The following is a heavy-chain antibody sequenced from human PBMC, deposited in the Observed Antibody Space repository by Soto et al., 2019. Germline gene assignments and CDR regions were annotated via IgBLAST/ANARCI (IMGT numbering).Heavy chain of an antibody. Sequence: QLHLVQSGAVVKKPGASVTVSCSASGYPVTAYYMHWVRQAPGRGLEWMGGINPATGAAKYTQTFQGRVPMTRDTAKSTVFMEPSGLTSEDTAVFYWARGGGVGVAGSAAFDMWGQGTLVTVSS. CDR2: INPATGAA. CDR1: GYPVTAYY. CDR3: ARGGGVGVAGSAAFDM. D-gene: IGHD3-3*01. J-gene: IGHJ3*02. V-gene: IGHV1-2*02.